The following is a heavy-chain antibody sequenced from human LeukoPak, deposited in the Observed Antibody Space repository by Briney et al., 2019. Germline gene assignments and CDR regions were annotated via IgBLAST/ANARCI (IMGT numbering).Heavy chain of an antibody. D-gene: IGHD2-8*01. Sequence: KPGASVKVSCKASGYTFTGYYLHWVRQAPGQGLEWMGWINPHSGDTDYAQKFQGRVTMTRDTSISTAYMELSRLRSDDTAVYHCARWGGHCTSGLCYYFDCWGQGTLVTVSS. CDR2: INPHSGDT. CDR3: ARWGGHCTSGLCYYFDC. J-gene: IGHJ4*02. CDR1: GYTFTGYY. V-gene: IGHV1-2*02.